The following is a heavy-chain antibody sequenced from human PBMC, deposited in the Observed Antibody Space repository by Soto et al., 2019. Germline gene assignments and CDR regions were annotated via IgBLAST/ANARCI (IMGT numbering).Heavy chain of an antibody. CDR1: GFTFSDYY. D-gene: IGHD5-12*01. J-gene: IGHJ4*02. V-gene: IGHV3-11*01. CDR2: ISSSGSTI. Sequence: GGSLRLSCAASGFTFSDYYMSWIRQAPGKGLEWVSYISSSGSTIYYADSVKGRFTISRDNAKNSLYLQMNSLRAEDTAVYYCARLVGVVATTPHFDYWGQGTLVTVSS. CDR3: ARLVGVVATTPHFDY.